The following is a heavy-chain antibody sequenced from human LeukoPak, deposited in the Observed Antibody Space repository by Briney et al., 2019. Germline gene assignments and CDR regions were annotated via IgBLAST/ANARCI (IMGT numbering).Heavy chain of an antibody. V-gene: IGHV3-72*01. J-gene: IGHJ4*02. CDR1: GFIFSDHY. Sequence: QPGGSLRLSCAAYGFIFSDHYMDWLRQAPGKGLEGVGRTGNKANSHITDYGASVKGRFTISRDDSKGSLYLQMNSLKTDDTAVYYCVRRVFGGDCYSDYWGQGTLVTVSS. D-gene: IGHD2-21*02. CDR3: VRRVFGGDCYSDY. CDR2: TGNKANSHIT.